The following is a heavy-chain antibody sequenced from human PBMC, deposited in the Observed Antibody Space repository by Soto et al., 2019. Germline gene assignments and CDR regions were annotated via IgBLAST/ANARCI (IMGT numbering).Heavy chain of an antibody. CDR3: ARVDSRIYSGSYDWFDP. Sequence: QVQLVQSGAEVKKPGSSVKVSCKASGGTFSSYAISWVRQAPGQGLEWMGGIIPIFGTANYPQKFQGRVTITADESTSTAYMELSSLRSEDTAVYYCARVDSRIYSGSYDWFDPWGQGTLVTVSS. J-gene: IGHJ5*02. V-gene: IGHV1-69*01. CDR1: GGTFSSYA. CDR2: IIPIFGTA. D-gene: IGHD1-26*01.